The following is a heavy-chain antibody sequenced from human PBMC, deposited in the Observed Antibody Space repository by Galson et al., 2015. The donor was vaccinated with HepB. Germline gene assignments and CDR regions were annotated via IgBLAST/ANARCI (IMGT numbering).Heavy chain of an antibody. D-gene: IGHD6-13*01. CDR2: ISVYKGDT. CDR1: GYSFISNG. CDR3: ARDLVPGSSLKGGWFDS. J-gene: IGHJ5*01. Sequence: SVKVSCKASGYSFISNGISWVRQAPGQGLEWMGWISVYKGDTNYAQKFQGRVTMTTDTSTDTAYMELMSLRSDDTAFYYCARDLVPGSSLKGGWFDSWGQGSLVTVSS. V-gene: IGHV1-18*04.